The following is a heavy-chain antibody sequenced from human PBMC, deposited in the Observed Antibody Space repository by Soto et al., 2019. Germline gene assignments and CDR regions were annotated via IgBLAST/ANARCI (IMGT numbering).Heavy chain of an antibody. CDR1: GATLNSFINYG. Sequence: GASVKVSCKASGATLNSFINYGINWVRQATGQGLEWMGWMNPNSGNTGYAQKFQGRVTITRDTSASTAYMELSSLRSEDTAVYYCARTPGGSSSFVDYWGQGTLVTVSS. CDR2: MNPNSGNT. J-gene: IGHJ4*02. CDR3: ARTPGGSSSFVDY. V-gene: IGHV1-8*03. D-gene: IGHD6-6*01.